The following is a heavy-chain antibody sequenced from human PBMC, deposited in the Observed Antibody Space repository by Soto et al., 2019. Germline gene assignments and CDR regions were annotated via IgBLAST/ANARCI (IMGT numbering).Heavy chain of an antibody. J-gene: IGHJ4*02. CDR3: ARDVDGREYQLPSYFDY. CDR1: GFTFSSYA. D-gene: IGHD2-2*01. V-gene: IGHV3-30-3*01. Sequence: GGSLRLSCAASGFTFSSYAMHWVRQAPGKGLEWVAVISYDGSNKYYADSVKGRFTISRDNSKNTLYLQMNSLRAEDTAVYYCARDVDGREYQLPSYFDYWGQGTLVTVSS. CDR2: ISYDGSNK.